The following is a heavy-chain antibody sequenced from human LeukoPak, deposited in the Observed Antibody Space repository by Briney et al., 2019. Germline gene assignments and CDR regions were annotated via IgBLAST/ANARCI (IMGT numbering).Heavy chain of an antibody. CDR2: IFPGDSDT. CDR3: ARLEVYGDYAFDY. D-gene: IGHD4-17*01. V-gene: IGHV5-51*01. J-gene: IGHJ4*02. Sequence: GESLKISCQTSGFTFTQYWIVWVRQIPGKGLEWMGTIFPGDSDTRYSPSFQGQVTISADKSISTAYLQWSSLKASDTAMYYCARLEVYGDYAFDYWGQGTLVTVSS. CDR1: GFTFTQYW.